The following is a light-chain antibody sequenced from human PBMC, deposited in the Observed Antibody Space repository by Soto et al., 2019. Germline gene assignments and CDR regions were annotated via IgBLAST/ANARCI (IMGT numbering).Light chain of an antibody. CDR2: GES. CDR3: QKYGSSPFT. V-gene: IGKV3-20*01. Sequence: EIVLTQSPGTLALSPGERATLSCRASQSVSSSYLAWYQQKTGQAPRLVIYGESSRATGIPDRLSGSGSGTDLNLTISRLEPEDFAVYYCQKYGSSPFTFGPGTKVDIK. CDR1: QSVSSSY. J-gene: IGKJ3*01.